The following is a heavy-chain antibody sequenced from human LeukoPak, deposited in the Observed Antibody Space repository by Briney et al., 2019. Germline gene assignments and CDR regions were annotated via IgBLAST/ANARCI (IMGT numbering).Heavy chain of an antibody. Sequence: KPSETLSLTCAVYGGSFSGYYWTWICQTPEEGLEWIGEMNPSGSTNYNPSLESRVTISVDTSKNQFSLELSSVTAADTAVYYCARGRQDVTMIVVVMTAVSYYLDVWGKGTTVTVS. CDR3: ARGRQDVTMIVVVMTAVSYYLDV. V-gene: IGHV4-34*01. D-gene: IGHD3-22*01. CDR1: GGSFSGYY. J-gene: IGHJ6*03. CDR2: MNPSGST.